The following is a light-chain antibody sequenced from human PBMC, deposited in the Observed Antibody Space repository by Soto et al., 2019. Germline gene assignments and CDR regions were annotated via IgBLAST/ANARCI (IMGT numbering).Light chain of an antibody. J-gene: IGKJ5*01. CDR3: QQNYDTPIT. Sequence: DIQMTQSPSSLSASVGDRVTITCRASQSISTYLNWYQQKPGKAPKLLIDAASSLQIGVPSRFSGSGSGTNFTLTISSLQPEDFATYFCQQNYDTPITFGQGTRLEI. V-gene: IGKV1-39*01. CDR2: AAS. CDR1: QSISTY.